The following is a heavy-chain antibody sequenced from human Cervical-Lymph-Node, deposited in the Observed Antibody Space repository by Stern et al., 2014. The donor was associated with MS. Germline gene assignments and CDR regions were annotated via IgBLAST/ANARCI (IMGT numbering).Heavy chain of an antibody. Sequence: QVQLVQSGAEVRKPGASVKVSCKASGYTFTSFGISWLRRAPGQGLEWMGWISGYNGDTNYPQKFQGRVSLTTDSSTSTAYMDLTSLRSDDTAMYYCARGPYCSSTSCYTNGYYFYGLDVWGQGTTVTVSS. CDR2: ISGYNGDT. CDR3: ARGPYCSSTSCYTNGYYFYGLDV. CDR1: GYTFTSFG. V-gene: IGHV1-18*01. J-gene: IGHJ6*02. D-gene: IGHD2-2*02.